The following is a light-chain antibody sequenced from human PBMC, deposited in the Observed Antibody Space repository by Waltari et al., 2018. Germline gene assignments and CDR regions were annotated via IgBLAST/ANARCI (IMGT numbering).Light chain of an antibody. CDR1: QGIISW. CDR3: QHYNSFSHIYT. CDR2: AAS. Sequence: DIQMTQSPSSVSASVGDRVTITCRASQGIISWLAWYQQKPGKAPKLLIYAASSLQTGVPSRFSGSGSGTDFTLTISSLQPEDSATYYCQHYNSFSHIYTFGQGTKLEI. J-gene: IGKJ2*01. V-gene: IGKV1-12*01.